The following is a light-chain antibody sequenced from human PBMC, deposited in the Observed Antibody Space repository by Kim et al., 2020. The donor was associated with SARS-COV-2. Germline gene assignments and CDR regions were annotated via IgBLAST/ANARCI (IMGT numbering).Light chain of an antibody. CDR3: QQYYSYPIT. J-gene: IGKJ5*01. CDR2: AAS. Sequence: ASTGDRVTITCRASQGISSYLAWYQQKPAKAPKLLIYAASTLQSGVPSRFSGSGSGTDFTLTISCLQSEDFATYYCQQYYSYPITFGQGTRLEIK. V-gene: IGKV1-8*01. CDR1: QGISSY.